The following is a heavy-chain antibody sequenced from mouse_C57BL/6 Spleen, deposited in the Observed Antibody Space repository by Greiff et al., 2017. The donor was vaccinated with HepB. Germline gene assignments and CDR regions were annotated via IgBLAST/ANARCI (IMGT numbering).Heavy chain of an antibody. J-gene: IGHJ2*01. CDR3: ARSTLTFYYFDY. CDR1: GYTFTSYW. CDR2: IHPNSGST. D-gene: IGHD4-1*01. Sequence: QVQLQQPGAELVKPGASVKLSCKASGYTFTSYWMHWVKQRPGQGLEWIGMIHPNSGSTNYNEKFKSKATLTVDKSSSTAYMQLSSLTSEDSAVYYWARSTLTFYYFDYWGQGTTLTVSS. V-gene: IGHV1-64*01.